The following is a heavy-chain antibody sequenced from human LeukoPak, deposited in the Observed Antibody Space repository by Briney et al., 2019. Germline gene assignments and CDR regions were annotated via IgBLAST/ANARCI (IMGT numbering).Heavy chain of an antibody. CDR1: GFTFSNYA. CDR2: ISDSGSYT. CDR3: TKDTIFDI. D-gene: IGHD3-3*01. V-gene: IGHV3-23*01. Sequence: PGGSLRLSCAASGFTFSNYAISWVRQAPGKGLEWVSVISDSGSYTYYTDSVKGRFTISRDNSRNTVYPQMNSLRAEDTAVYFCTKDTIFDIWGQGTMVTVSS. J-gene: IGHJ3*02.